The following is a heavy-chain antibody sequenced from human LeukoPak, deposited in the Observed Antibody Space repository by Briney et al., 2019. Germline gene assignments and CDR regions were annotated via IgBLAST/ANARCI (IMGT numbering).Heavy chain of an antibody. D-gene: IGHD6-19*01. Sequence: GGSLRLSCAASGLTFSSYAMSWVRQAPGMGLEWVSAISGSGSSTYYADSVKGRFTISRDNSKNTLYLQMNSLRAEDTAVYYCAKDLSSGWEPYGYWGQGTLVTVSS. CDR1: GLTFSSYA. J-gene: IGHJ4*02. V-gene: IGHV3-23*01. CDR2: ISGSGSST. CDR3: AKDLSSGWEPYGY.